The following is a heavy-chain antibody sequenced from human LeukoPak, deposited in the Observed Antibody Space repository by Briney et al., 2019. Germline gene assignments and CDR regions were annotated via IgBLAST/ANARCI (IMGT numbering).Heavy chain of an antibody. CDR1: GFTFSSYW. D-gene: IGHD6-19*01. CDR2: IKQDGSEK. CDR3: ASTPYSSGWYD. Sequence: PGGSLRLSCAASGFTFSSYWMSWVRQAPGKGLEWVANIKQDGSEKYYVDSVKGRLTISRDNAKNSLYLQMNSLRAEDTAVYYCASTPYSSGWYDWGQGTLVTVSS. V-gene: IGHV3-7*01. J-gene: IGHJ4*02.